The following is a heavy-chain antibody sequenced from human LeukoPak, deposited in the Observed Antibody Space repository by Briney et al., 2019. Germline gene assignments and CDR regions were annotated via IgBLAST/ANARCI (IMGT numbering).Heavy chain of an antibody. D-gene: IGHD6-19*01. J-gene: IGHJ3*02. Sequence: PSETLSLTCAVYGGSFGGYYWSWIRQPPGKGLEWIGEINHSGSTNYNPSLKSRVTISVDTSKNQFSLKLSSVTAADTAVYYCARVKTYSGWYGAFDIWGQGTMVTVSS. CDR1: GGSFGGYY. V-gene: IGHV4-34*01. CDR3: ARVKTYSGWYGAFDI. CDR2: INHSGST.